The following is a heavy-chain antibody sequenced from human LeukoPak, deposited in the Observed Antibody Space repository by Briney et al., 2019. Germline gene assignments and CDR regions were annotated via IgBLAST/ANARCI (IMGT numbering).Heavy chain of an antibody. V-gene: IGHV1-2*02. D-gene: IGHD3-22*01. Sequence: GASVKVSCKASGYTFNGYYMHWVRQAPGQGLEWMGWINPNSGGTNYAQKLQGRVTMTTDTSTSTAYMELRSLRSDDTAVYYCARDESVVIQSDAFDIWGQGTMVTVSS. CDR2: INPNSGGT. CDR3: ARDESVVIQSDAFDI. J-gene: IGHJ3*02. CDR1: GYTFNGYY.